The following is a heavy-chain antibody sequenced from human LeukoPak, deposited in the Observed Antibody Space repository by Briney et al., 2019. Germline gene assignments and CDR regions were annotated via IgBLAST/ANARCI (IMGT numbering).Heavy chain of an antibody. Sequence: GGSLRLSCAASGFTFSSYSMNWVRQAPGKGLEWVSSISSSSSYIYYADSVKGRFTISRDNAKNSPYLQMNSLRAEDTAVYYCARRAGGYSHPYDYWGQGILVTVSS. CDR2: ISSSSSYI. J-gene: IGHJ4*02. CDR3: ARRAGGYSHPYDY. D-gene: IGHD4-23*01. CDR1: GFTFSSYS. V-gene: IGHV3-21*01.